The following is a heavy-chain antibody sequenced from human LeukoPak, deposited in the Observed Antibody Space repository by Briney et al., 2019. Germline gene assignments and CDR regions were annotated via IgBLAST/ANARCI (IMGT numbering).Heavy chain of an antibody. D-gene: IGHD3-10*01. CDR1: GGSISSYY. Sequence: SETLSLTCTVSGGSISSYYWSWIRQPPGKGLEWIGYIYYSGSTNYNPSLKSRVTISVDTSKNQFSLKLSSVTAADTAVYYCARVWTSGVTMVRGVPNWFDPWGQGTLVTVSS. V-gene: IGHV4-59*01. CDR2: IYYSGST. CDR3: ARVWTSGVTMVRGVPNWFDP. J-gene: IGHJ5*02.